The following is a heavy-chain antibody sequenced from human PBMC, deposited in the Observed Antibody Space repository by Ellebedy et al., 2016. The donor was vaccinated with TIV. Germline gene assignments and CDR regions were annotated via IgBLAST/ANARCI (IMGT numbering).Heavy chain of an antibody. D-gene: IGHD2-2*03. V-gene: IGHV3-53*01. J-gene: IGHJ4*02. CDR3: ARDCGYSCTYDC. Sequence: GGSLRLSCAASGFTFSTYWMNWVRQAPGKGLEWVSVIYIGGATYYADSVKGRFTISRDTSENTLSLQMNGLRAEDTAVYYCARDCGYSCTYDCWGQGILVTVSS. CDR1: GFTFSTYW. CDR2: IYIGGAT.